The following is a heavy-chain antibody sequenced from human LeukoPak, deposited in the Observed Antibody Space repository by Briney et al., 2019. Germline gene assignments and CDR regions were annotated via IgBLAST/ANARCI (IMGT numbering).Heavy chain of an antibody. D-gene: IGHD3-9*01. CDR3: ARTNPNYDILTGYYGDFDY. CDR2: IDWDDDK. J-gene: IGHJ4*02. CDR1: GFSLSTSGMC. V-gene: IGHV2-70*01. Sequence: SGPALVKPTQTLTLTCTFSGFSLSTSGMCVSWIRQPPGKALEWLALIDWDDDKYYSTSLKTRLTISKDTSKSQVVLTMTNMDPVDTATYYCARTNPNYDILTGYYGDFDYWGQGTLVTVSS.